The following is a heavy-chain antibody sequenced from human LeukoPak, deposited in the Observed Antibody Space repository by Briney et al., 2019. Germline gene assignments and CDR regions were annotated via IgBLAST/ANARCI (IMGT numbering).Heavy chain of an antibody. V-gene: IGHV1-2*02. CDR1: GYTFTSYG. Sequence: ASVKVSCKASGYTFTSYGISWVRQAPGQGLEWMGWINPNSGGTNYAQMFQGRVTMTRDTSISTVYMELSNLRSEDTAVYYCARGKAVAGRPQTWFDPWGQGTLVTVSS. D-gene: IGHD6-19*01. CDR3: ARGKAVAGRPQTWFDP. J-gene: IGHJ5*02. CDR2: INPNSGGT.